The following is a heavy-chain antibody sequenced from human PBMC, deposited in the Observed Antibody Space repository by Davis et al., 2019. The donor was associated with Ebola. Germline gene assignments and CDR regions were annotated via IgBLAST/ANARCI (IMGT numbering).Heavy chain of an antibody. CDR2: MNPNSGNT. D-gene: IGHD2-15*01. J-gene: IGHJ6*02. CDR3: ARVCGSCYLWVWDYGMDV. Sequence: ASVKVSCKASGYTFTSYAINWVRQATGQGLEWMGWMNPNSGNTGYAQKFQGRVTMTRNTSISTAYMELSSLRSEDTAVYYCARVCGSCYLWVWDYGMDVWGQGTTVTVSS. V-gene: IGHV1-8*01. CDR1: GYTFTSYA.